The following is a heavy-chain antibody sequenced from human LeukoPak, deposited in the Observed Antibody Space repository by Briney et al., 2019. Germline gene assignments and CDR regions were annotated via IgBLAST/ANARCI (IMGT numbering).Heavy chain of an antibody. CDR2: IYSGGST. CDR1: GFTLRSNY. V-gene: IGHV3-53*01. CDR3: ARTTKEFDILTGYYFDY. D-gene: IGHD3-9*01. J-gene: IGHJ4*02. Sequence: GGSLRLSCAASGFTLRSNYMSWVRQAPGKGLEWVSLIYSGGSTYYADSVKGRFTISRDNSKNTLSLQMNSLRAVDTAVYYCARTTKEFDILTGYYFDYWGQGTLVTVSS.